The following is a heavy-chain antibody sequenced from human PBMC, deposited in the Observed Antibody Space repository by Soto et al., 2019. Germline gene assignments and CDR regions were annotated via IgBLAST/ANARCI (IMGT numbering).Heavy chain of an antibody. J-gene: IGHJ4*02. CDR3: VRGPGGYYFDH. CDR1: SRYW. CDR2: INSDGSST. Sequence: SRYWRHCVHHAPGKGLVWVSRINSDGSSTTYADSVRGRFTISRDDANNTLYLQMNSLRAEDTAVYYCVRGPGGYYFDHWGQGALVTVSS. D-gene: IGHD3-10*01. V-gene: IGHV3-74*01.